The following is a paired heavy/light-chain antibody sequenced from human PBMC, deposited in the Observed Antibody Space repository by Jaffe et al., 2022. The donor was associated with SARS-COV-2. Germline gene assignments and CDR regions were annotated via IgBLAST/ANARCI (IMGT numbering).Light chain of an antibody. V-gene: IGLV1-40*01. Sequence: QSVLTQPPSVSGAPGQWVTISCTGSSSNIGAGYDVHWYQQLPGTAPKLLIYGNNNRPSGVPDRFSGSKSGTSASLAISGLQAEDEADYFCQSYDNSLGASLFGGGTKLTVL. CDR1: SSNIGAGYD. CDR2: GNN. CDR3: QSYDNSLGASL. J-gene: IGLJ2*01.
Heavy chain of an antibody. Sequence: EVLLLESGGGLVQPGGSLRLSCAASGFSFGTSAMSWVRQAPGKGLEWVSDISDNSFRTFYGDSVKGRFTISRDNSKKTLYLQMNSLRVEDTAVYFCSKAGRWIVVPSAMDHWGPGTLVTVSS. D-gene: IGHD2-2*01. J-gene: IGHJ4*02. CDR1: GFSFGTSA. CDR3: SKAGRWIVVPSAMDH. V-gene: IGHV3-23*01. CDR2: ISDNSFRT.